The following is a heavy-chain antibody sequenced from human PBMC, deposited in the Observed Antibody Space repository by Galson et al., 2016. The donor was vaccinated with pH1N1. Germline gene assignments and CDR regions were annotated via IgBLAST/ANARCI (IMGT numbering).Heavy chain of an antibody. CDR1: GFSLSTSGMC. CDR2: IDWDDDK. D-gene: IGHD4-17*01. V-gene: IGHV2-70*01. Sequence: PALVKPTQTLTLTCTFSGFSLSTSGMCVSWIRQPPGKALEWLALIDWDDDKYYSTSLKTRLTISKDTSKNQVVLTMTNMDPVDTATYYCARIQSGDYVHYFDYWGQGTLVTVSS. J-gene: IGHJ4*02. CDR3: ARIQSGDYVHYFDY.